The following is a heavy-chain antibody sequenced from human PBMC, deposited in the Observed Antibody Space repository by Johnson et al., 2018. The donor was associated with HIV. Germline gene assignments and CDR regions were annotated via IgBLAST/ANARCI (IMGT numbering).Heavy chain of an antibody. Sequence: QVQLVESGGGVVQPGRSLRLSCAASGFTFSSYGMHWVRQAPGKGLEWVAVISYDGSYKYYADSVKGRFTISRDNSKNTLSLHMNSLRAEDTAVFYCARTPRPYYYDSSDGAFDIWGQGTMVTVSS. CDR1: GFTFSSYG. J-gene: IGHJ3*02. D-gene: IGHD3-22*01. V-gene: IGHV3-30*03. CDR2: ISYDGSYK. CDR3: ARTPRPYYYDSSDGAFDI.